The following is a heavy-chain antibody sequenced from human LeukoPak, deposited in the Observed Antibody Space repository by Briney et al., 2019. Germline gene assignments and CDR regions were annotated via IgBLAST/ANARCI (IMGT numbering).Heavy chain of an antibody. CDR2: ISIINNYK. CDR3: ARDRSSSGWYGEFMRLIDY. Sequence: GGSLRLSCAASGFTFSSYTMNWVRQAPGKGLEWVSSISIINNYKYYADSVKGRFTISRDNAKNSLYLLMNSLRAEDTAVYYCARDRSSSGWYGEFMRLIDYWGQGTLVTVSS. V-gene: IGHV3-21*01. CDR1: GFTFSSYT. D-gene: IGHD6-19*01. J-gene: IGHJ4*02.